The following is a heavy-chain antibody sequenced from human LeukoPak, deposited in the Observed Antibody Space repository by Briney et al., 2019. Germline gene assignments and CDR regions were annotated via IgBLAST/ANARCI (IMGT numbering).Heavy chain of an antibody. D-gene: IGHD3-10*01. CDR3: ARGGYGHNMDV. V-gene: IGHV3-74*01. Sequence: GGSLRLSCVGSGFMFSNYYMYWVRQAPGKGLVWVSRIKNAGIDTIYADSVKGRFTVSRDNAKNTVYLQMSSLRAGDTAVYYCARGGYGHNMDVWGEGTTVTVSS. CDR2: IKNAGIDT. J-gene: IGHJ6*03. CDR1: GFMFSNYY.